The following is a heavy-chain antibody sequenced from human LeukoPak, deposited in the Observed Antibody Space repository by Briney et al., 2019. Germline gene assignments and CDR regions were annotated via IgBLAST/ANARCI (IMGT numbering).Heavy chain of an antibody. CDR3: VRGQGYCSDIRCSPGYYMDV. D-gene: IGHD2-2*01. J-gene: IGHJ6*03. CDR2: ISSSGSLI. CDR1: EFTFSDFG. V-gene: IGHV3-21*01. Sequence: KPGGSLRLSCEASEFTFSDFGMNWVRQAPGGGLGWISLISSSGSLINYADSVKGRFTISRDNAKNSMYLQMNSLRVDDTAVYYCVRGQGYCSDIRCSPGYYMDVWGKGTTVTVSS.